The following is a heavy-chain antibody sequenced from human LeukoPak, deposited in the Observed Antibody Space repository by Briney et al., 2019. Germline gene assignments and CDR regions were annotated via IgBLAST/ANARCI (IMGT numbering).Heavy chain of an antibody. D-gene: IGHD6-13*01. CDR2: KDYSGST. J-gene: IGHJ2*01. CDR3: ARVYYSSSYDYWYFDL. Sequence: RTSETLSLTCTVSGYSISSGYYWGWIRQPPGKGLEWIGYKDYSGSTNYNRSLKSRVTISVDTSKNQFSLKLSSVTAADTAVYYCARVYYSSSYDYWYFDLWGRGTLVTVSS. CDR1: GYSISSGYY. V-gene: IGHV4-61*01.